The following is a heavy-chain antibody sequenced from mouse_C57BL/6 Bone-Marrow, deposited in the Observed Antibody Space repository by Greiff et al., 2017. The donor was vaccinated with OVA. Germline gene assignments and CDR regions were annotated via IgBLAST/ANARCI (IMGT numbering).Heavy chain of an antibody. CDR3: ARLIYYYGSSPWYFDV. CDR1: GFTFSSYT. D-gene: IGHD1-1*01. Sequence: DVKLVESGGGLVKPGGSLKLSCAASGFTFSSYTMSWVRQTPEKRLEWVATISGGGGNTYYPDSVKGRFTISRDNAKNTLYLQMSSLRSEDTALYYCARLIYYYGSSPWYFDVWGTGTTVTVSS. V-gene: IGHV5-9*01. CDR2: ISGGGGNT. J-gene: IGHJ1*03.